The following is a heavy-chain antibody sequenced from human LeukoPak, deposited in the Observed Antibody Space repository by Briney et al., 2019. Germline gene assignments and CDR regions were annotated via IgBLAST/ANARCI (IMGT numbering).Heavy chain of an antibody. CDR2: VFNNGGT. J-gene: IGHJ4*02. V-gene: IGHV4-59*01. CDR3: VASYGGYVLDY. Sequence: SETLSLTCSVSGGSIGSYHWNWIRQPSGKGLEWIGIVFNNGGTKHNPSLKSRVAISVDTSKNQFALKLSSVTAADTAVDYCVASYGGYVLDYWGQGALVIVSS. CDR1: GGSIGSYH. D-gene: IGHD5-12*01.